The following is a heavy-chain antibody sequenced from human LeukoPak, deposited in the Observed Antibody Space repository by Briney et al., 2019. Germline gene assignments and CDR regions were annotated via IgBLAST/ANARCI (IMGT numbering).Heavy chain of an antibody. CDR3: AKERSSGWPFDY. CDR2: ISDSGGST. J-gene: IGHJ4*02. Sequence: GGSLRLSCSASGFPFSSYAMHWVRQAPGKGLEYVSAISDSGGSTYYADSVKGRFTISRDNSKNTVYLQMNSLRADDTAVYYCAKERSSGWPFDYWGQGTLVTVSS. V-gene: IGHV3-23*01. D-gene: IGHD6-19*01. CDR1: GFPFSSYA.